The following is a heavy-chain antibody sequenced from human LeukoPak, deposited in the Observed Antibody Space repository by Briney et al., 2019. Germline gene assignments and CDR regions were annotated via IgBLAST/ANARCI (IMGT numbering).Heavy chain of an antibody. CDR3: AKDFRVSY. V-gene: IGHV3-30-3*01. CDR1: GFTFSSYA. J-gene: IGHJ4*02. CDR2: ISYDGSNK. Sequence: TGRSLRLSCAASGFTFSSYAMHWVRQATGKGLEWVAVISYDGSNKYYADSVKGRFTISRDNSKNTLYLQMNSLRAEDTAVYYCAKDFRVSYWGQGTLVTVSS.